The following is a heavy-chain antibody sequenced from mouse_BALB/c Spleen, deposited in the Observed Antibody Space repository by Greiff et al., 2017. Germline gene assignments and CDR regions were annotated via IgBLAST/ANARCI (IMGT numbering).Heavy chain of an antibody. CDR3: ARRYYYGSSYFDY. J-gene: IGHJ2*01. V-gene: IGHV5-6-3*01. Sequence: EVQVVESGGGLVKPGGSLKLSCAASGFTFSSYGMSWVRQTPDKRLELVATINSNGGSTYYPDSVKGRFTISRDNAKNTLYLQMSSLKSEDTAMYYCARRYYYGSSYFDYWGQGTTLTVSS. CDR1: GFTFSSYG. D-gene: IGHD1-1*01. CDR2: INSNGGST.